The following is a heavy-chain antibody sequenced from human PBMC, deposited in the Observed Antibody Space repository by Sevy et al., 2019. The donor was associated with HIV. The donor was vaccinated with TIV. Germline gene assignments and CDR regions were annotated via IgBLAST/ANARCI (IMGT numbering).Heavy chain of an antibody. CDR1: GDSITSLY. Sequence: SETLSLTCTVSGDSITSLYWGWIRQPPGKGLEWIANIYYTGNTNYNPSLKSRVTISLDTSKNQFSLRLSSVTAADTAIYYCAGENALCKGYSWGQGTLVTVSS. D-gene: IGHD2-21*01. CDR3: AGENALCKGYS. V-gene: IGHV4-59*08. J-gene: IGHJ4*02. CDR2: IYYTGNT.